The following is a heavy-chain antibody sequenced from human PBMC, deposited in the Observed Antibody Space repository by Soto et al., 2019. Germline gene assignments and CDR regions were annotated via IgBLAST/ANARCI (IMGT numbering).Heavy chain of an antibody. CDR2: IIPIFGTA. D-gene: IGHD6-13*01. CDR1: GGTFSSYA. J-gene: IGHJ3*02. V-gene: IGHV1-69*13. CDR3: ARGLSGWYPRSFDI. Sequence: ASVKVSCKASGGTFSSYAISWVRQSPGQGLEWMGGIIPIFGTANYAQKFQGRVTITADESTSTAYMELSSLRSEDTAVYYSARGLSGWYPRSFDIWGQGTMVTVSS.